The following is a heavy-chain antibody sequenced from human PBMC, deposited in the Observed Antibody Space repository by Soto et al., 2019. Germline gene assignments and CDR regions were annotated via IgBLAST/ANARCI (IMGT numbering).Heavy chain of an antibody. CDR3: ARVNGNYYDRKAPATFDI. CDR1: AVTLSRDR. J-gene: IGHJ3*02. CDR2: INSDGSST. V-gene: IGHV3-74*01. D-gene: IGHD3-22*01. Sequence: ALRLCYTGSAVTLSRDRLHWGRQAPGKGLVWVSRINSDGSSTSYADSVKGRFTISRDNAKNTLYLQMNSLRAEDTAVYYCARVNGNYYDRKAPATFDIWGQGT.